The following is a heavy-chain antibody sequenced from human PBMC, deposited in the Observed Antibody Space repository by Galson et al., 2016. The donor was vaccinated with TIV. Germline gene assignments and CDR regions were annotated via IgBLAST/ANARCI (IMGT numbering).Heavy chain of an antibody. V-gene: IGHV3-23*01. J-gene: IGHJ1*01. CDR1: GFNFANYA. Sequence: SLRLSCAASGFNFANYAMNWVRQAPGKGLEWVSGVSGSGGRTYYAGSVKGRFTISRDNSERTLYLQMNSLRVEDTAIYFCAKDLVSAVAVEGFFQQWGQGTLVSVSP. CDR3: AKDLVSAVAVEGFFQQ. D-gene: IGHD6-19*01. CDR2: VSGSGGRT.